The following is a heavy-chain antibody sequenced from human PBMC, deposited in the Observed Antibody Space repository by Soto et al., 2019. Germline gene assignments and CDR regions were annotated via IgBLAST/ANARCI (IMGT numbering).Heavy chain of an antibody. Sequence: SETLSLTCTVSGGSISSGDYYWSWIRQPPGKGLEWIGYIYYSGNTYYNPSLKSRVTVSVDTSKNQFPLKLSSVTAADTAVYFCARNKIDMATIYADYWGQGTLVTVSS. CDR3: ARNKIDMATIYADY. V-gene: IGHV4-30-4*01. J-gene: IGHJ4*02. CDR1: GGSISSGDYY. D-gene: IGHD5-12*01. CDR2: IYYSGNT.